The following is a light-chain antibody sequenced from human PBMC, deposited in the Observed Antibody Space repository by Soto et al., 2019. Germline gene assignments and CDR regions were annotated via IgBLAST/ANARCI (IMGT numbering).Light chain of an antibody. Sequence: QSALTQPASVSGSPGQSITISCTGTSSDVGSYNLVSWYQQHPGKAPKLMIYEGSKRPSGVSNRFSGSKSGNTASLTISGLQAEYLADYSCCSYAGSSTYVFGTGTKVPV. CDR2: EGS. CDR1: SSDVGSYNL. V-gene: IGLV2-23*01. J-gene: IGLJ1*01. CDR3: CSYAGSSTYV.